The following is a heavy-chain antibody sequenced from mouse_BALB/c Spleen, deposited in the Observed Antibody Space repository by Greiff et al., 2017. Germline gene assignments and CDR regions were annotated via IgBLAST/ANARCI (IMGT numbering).Heavy chain of an antibody. J-gene: IGHJ4*01. V-gene: IGHV5-9-4*01. CDR2: ISSGGSYT. D-gene: IGHD2-1*01. CDR1: GFTFSSYA. Sequence: EVQLQQSGGGLVKPGGSLKLSCAASGFTFSSYAMSWVRQSPEKRLEWVAEISSGGSYTYYPDTVTGRFIISRNNAKNTLYMEMSSLRSEDTAMYYCARGGGNYVDCYAMDYWGQGTSVTVSS. CDR3: ARGGGNYVDCYAMDY.